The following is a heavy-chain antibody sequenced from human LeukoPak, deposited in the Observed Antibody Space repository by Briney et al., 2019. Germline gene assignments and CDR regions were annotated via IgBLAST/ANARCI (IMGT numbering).Heavy chain of an antibody. D-gene: IGHD6-19*01. Sequence: SETLSLTCAVYGGSFGGYYWSWIRQPPGKGLEWIGEINHSGSTNYNPSLKSRVTISVDTSKNQFSLKLRSVTAADTAMYYCARARRQWLVGANIRGDNPPYYYDYWGQGTMVTVSS. V-gene: IGHV4-34*01. CDR3: ARARRQWLVGANIRGDNPPYYYDY. J-gene: IGHJ3*01. CDR1: GGSFGGYY. CDR2: INHSGST.